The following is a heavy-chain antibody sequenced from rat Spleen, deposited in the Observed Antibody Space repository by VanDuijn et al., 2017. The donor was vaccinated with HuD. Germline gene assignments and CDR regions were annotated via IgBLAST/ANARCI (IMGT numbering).Heavy chain of an antibody. V-gene: IGHV5-31*01. CDR3: TNNWEAYY. CDR2: ITNTDEST. Sequence: EVQLVESGGGLVQPGRSLKLSCVASGFTFNNYWMTWIRQAPGKGLEWIASITNTDESTYYSDSVKGRFTISRDNAKSTLYLQMNSLRSEDTATYYCTNNWEAYYWGQVVMVTVSS. CDR1: GFTFNNYW. D-gene: IGHD5-1*01. J-gene: IGHJ2*01.